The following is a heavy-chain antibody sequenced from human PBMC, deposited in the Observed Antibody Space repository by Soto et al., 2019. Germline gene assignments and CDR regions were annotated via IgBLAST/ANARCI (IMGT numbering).Heavy chain of an antibody. V-gene: IGHV1-69*01. D-gene: IGHD6-19*01. Sequence: QVQLVQSGAEVKKPGSSVKVSCKASGGTFSSYAISWVRQAPGQGLEWMGGIIPIFGTANYAQKFQGRVTITADEYTSTAYMELSSLRSEDTAVYYCAREKGIAVAGTSAIDSWGQGTLVTVSS. CDR2: IIPIFGTA. CDR1: GGTFSSYA. CDR3: AREKGIAVAGTSAIDS. J-gene: IGHJ4*02.